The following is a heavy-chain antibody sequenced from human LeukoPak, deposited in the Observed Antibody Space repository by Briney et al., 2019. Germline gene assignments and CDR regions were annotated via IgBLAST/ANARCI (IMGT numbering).Heavy chain of an antibody. CDR2: INPSGGST. J-gene: IGHJ3*02. CDR1: GYTFTTYY. V-gene: IGHV1-46*01. CDR3: ARGRYDILTGHSPGWGDDAFDI. D-gene: IGHD3-9*01. Sequence: ASVKVSCKASGYTFTTYYIHWVRQAPGQGLEWMGIINPSGGSTSYAQKFQGRVTMTRDTSTSTVYMELSSLRSEDTAVYYCARGRYDILTGHSPGWGDDAFDIWGQGTMVTVSS.